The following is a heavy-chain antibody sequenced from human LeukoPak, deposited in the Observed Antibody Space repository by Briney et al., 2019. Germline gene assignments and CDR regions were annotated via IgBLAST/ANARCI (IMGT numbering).Heavy chain of an antibody. Sequence: GGSLRLSCAASGFTFSGYPIHWVRQAPGKGLEWVAVISYDGSNKYYADSVKGRFTISRDNSKNTLYLQMNSLRAEDTAVYYCAKVASADAQARLNYWGQGTLVIVSS. CDR1: GFTFSGYP. J-gene: IGHJ4*02. CDR2: ISYDGSNK. D-gene: IGHD6-19*01. V-gene: IGHV3-30-3*02. CDR3: AKVASADAQARLNY.